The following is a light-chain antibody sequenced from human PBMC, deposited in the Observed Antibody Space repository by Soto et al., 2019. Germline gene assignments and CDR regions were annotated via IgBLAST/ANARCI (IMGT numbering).Light chain of an antibody. Sequence: QAVVTQEPSLTVSPGGTVTLTCGSSTGAVTSGHYPYWFQQQPGQAPRTLIYDTTNKHSWTPARFSGSLLGGKAALTLSGAQPEDEADYYCGLSYSGARPVVFGGGTKLTVL. J-gene: IGLJ2*01. V-gene: IGLV7-46*01. CDR3: GLSYSGARPVV. CDR1: TGAVTSGHY. CDR2: DTT.